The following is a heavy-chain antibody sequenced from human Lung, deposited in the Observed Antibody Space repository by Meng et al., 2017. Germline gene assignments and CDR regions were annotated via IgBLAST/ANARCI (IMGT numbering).Heavy chain of an antibody. V-gene: IGHV4-31*03. J-gene: IGHJ2*01. D-gene: IGHD3-10*01. CDR3: AREPYYYGSGSYSSYWYFDL. Sequence: QVQTQESGPGLVKPSQTLSLTCTVSGGSISSGGYYWSWIRQHPGKGLEGIGYIYYSGSTYYNPSLKSRVTISVDTSKNQFSLKLSSVTAADTAVYYCAREPYYYGSGSYSSYWYFDLWGRGTLVTVSS. CDR1: GGSISSGGYY. CDR2: IYYSGST.